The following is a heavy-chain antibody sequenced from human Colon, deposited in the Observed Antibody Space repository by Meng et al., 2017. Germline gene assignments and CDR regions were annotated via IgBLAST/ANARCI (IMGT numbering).Heavy chain of an antibody. CDR1: GFTVSSYY. CDR2: IYTGDRT. D-gene: IGHD3-22*01. V-gene: IGHV3-66*02. CDR3: ARDSSNYRWNWFDP. Sequence: GQLVESAGGLVKRGDFRTPSCAASGFTVSSYYMSWVRQAPGKGLEWVSFIYTGDRTSYADSVKGRFTISRDNSKNTLYLEMNSLRPEDTAVYYCARDSSNYRWNWFDPWGQGTLVTVSS. J-gene: IGHJ5*02.